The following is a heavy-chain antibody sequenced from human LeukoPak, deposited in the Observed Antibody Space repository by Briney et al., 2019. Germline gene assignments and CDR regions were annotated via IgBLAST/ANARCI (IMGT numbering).Heavy chain of an antibody. CDR3: AKGELHISSCSFDY. D-gene: IGHD6-13*01. CDR1: GFTFGTTA. CDR2: ISGSGDNTVMSGSGENT. J-gene: IGHJ4*03. Sequence: GGSLRLSCAASGFTFGTTAMGWVRQAPGKGLEWLSVISGSGDNTVMSGSGENTYYADSVKGRFTISRDNSKNTLYLQMNSLRAEDTAVYYRAKGELHISSCSFDYWGQGALVTVSS. V-gene: IGHV3-23*01.